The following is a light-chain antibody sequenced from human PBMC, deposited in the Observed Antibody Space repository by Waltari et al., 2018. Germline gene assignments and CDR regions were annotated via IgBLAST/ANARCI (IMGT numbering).Light chain of an antibody. Sequence: SALTQPASVSGSPGQSITISCTGTSSGIGGYNFVSWYQQHPGKAPKLIIYDVRKRPSGVSNRFSGSKSGNTASLTISGLQAEDEADYYCASYTSSTTGVFGGGTKLTVL. CDR3: ASYTSSTTGV. V-gene: IGLV2-14*03. J-gene: IGLJ2*01. CDR1: SSGIGGYNF. CDR2: DVR.